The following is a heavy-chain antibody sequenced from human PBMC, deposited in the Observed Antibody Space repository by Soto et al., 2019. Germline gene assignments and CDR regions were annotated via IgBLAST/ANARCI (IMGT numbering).Heavy chain of an antibody. Sequence: ASVKVSCKASGYTFTSYGISWVRQAPGQGLEWMGWISAYNGNTNYAQKLQGRVTMTTDTSTSTAYMELRSLRSDDTAVYYCARSNTPITIFGVVIITEYWFAPWGQGTLVTVSS. CDR3: ARSNTPITIFGVVIITEYWFAP. J-gene: IGHJ5*02. V-gene: IGHV1-18*01. D-gene: IGHD3-3*01. CDR2: ISAYNGNT. CDR1: GYTFTSYG.